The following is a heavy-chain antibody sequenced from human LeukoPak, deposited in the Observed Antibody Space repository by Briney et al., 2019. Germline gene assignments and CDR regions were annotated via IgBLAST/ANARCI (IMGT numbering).Heavy chain of an antibody. D-gene: IGHD5-18*01. Sequence: GGSLRLSCAASGFTFSSYGMHWVRQAPGKGLEWVAFIRYDGSNKYYADSVKGRFTTSRDNSKNTLYLQMNSLRAEDTAVYYCAKDQDTAIVFDYWGQGTLGTVSS. CDR3: AKDQDTAIVFDY. CDR1: GFTFSSYG. J-gene: IGHJ4*02. V-gene: IGHV3-30*02. CDR2: IRYDGSNK.